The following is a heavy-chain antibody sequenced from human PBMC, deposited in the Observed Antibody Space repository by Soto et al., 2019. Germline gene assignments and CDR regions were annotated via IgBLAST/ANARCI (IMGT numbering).Heavy chain of an antibody. D-gene: IGHD1-26*01. CDR2: IIPIFGTA. CDR3: ATTPPVGGYYYYGMDV. V-gene: IGHV1-69*12. J-gene: IGHJ6*02. Sequence: QVQLVQSGAEVKKPGSSVKVSCKASGGTFSSYAISWVRQAPGQGLEWMGGIIPIFGTANYAQKFQGRVTIPADESTSTACMELSSRRSEDTAVYYCATTPPVGGYYYYGMDVWGQGTTVTVSS. CDR1: GGTFSSYA.